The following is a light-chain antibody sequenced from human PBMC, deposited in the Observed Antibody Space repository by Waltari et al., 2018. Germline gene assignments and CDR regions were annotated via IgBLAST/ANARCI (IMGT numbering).Light chain of an antibody. V-gene: IGLV2-14*01. Sequence: QSALTQPASVSGSPGPSITIPCTGTSRDIGAYDYASWFQQHPGNSPQLMMYEVNNRPSGVSSRFSGSKSGNTASLTISGLQAEDEADYYCSSYTTSNTYVFGTGTKVTVL. J-gene: IGLJ1*01. CDR2: EVN. CDR1: SRDIGAYDY. CDR3: SSYTTSNTYV.